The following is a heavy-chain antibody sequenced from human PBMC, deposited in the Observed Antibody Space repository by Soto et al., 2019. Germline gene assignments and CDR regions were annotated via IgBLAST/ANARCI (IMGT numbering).Heavy chain of an antibody. CDR1: GFTFSSYG. CDR2: IWYDGSNK. V-gene: IGHV3-33*01. J-gene: IGHJ3*02. D-gene: IGHD4-17*01. CDR3: ARDHTTVVTPDAFDI. Sequence: GGSLRLSCAASGFTFSSYGMHWVRQAPGKGLEWVAVIWYDGSNKYYADSVKGRFTISRDNSKNTLYLQMNSLRAEDTAVYYCARDHTTVVTPDAFDIWGQGTMVTVSS.